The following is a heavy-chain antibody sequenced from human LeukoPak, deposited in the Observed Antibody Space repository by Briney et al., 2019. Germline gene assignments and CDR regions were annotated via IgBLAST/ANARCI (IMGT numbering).Heavy chain of an antibody. CDR2: ISYDGSNK. J-gene: IGHJ3*02. V-gene: IGHV3-30-3*01. CDR1: GFTFSSYA. D-gene: IGHD6-19*01. Sequence: GRSLRLSCAASGFTFSSYAMHWVRQAPGKGPEWVAVISYDGSNKYYADSVKGRFTISRDNSKNTLYLQMNSLRAGDTAVYYCAKDRWSIAVANDAFDIWGQGTMVTVSS. CDR3: AKDRWSIAVANDAFDI.